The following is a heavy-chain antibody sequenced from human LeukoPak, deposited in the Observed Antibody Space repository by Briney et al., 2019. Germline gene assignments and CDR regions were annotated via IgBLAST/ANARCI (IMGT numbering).Heavy chain of an antibody. CDR1: GGSFSGYY. CDR2: INHSGST. D-gene: IGHD1-7*01. J-gene: IGHJ5*02. Sequence: SETLSLTCAVYGGSFSGYYWSWIRQPPGKGLEWIGEINHSGSTNYNPSLKSRVTMSVDTSKNQFSLKLSSVTAADTAVYYCAREGNYVDWFDPWGQGTLVTVSS. CDR3: AREGNYVDWFDP. V-gene: IGHV4-34*01.